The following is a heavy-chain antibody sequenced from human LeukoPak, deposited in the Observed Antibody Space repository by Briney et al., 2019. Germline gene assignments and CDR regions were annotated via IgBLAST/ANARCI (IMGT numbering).Heavy chain of an antibody. J-gene: IGHJ5*02. D-gene: IGHD6-13*01. CDR1: GFTFSDYY. CDR2: ISSSGSTI. CDR3: ARDQYSSSSGWFDP. Sequence: GGSLRLSCAASGFTFSDYYMSWIRQAPGKGLEWVSYISSSGSTIYNADSVKGRFTISRDNAKNSLYLQMNSLRAEDTAVYYCARDQYSSSSGWFDPWGQGTLVTVSS. V-gene: IGHV3-11*01.